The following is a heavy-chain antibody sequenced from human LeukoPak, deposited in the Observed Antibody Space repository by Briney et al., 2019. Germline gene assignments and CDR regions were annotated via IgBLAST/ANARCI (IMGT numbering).Heavy chain of an antibody. CDR1: GFSVSSYE. Sequence: PGGSLRLSCAASGFSVSSYEMDWVRQAPGKGLEWVSYISVSGTTIYYADSVKGRFTISRDNAKDSLYLQMNSLRDEDRAVYYCARGYCSGGSCYAGAGYWGQGTLVTVSS. V-gene: IGHV3-48*03. CDR2: ISVSGTTI. CDR3: ARGYCSGGSCYAGAGY. J-gene: IGHJ4*02. D-gene: IGHD2-15*01.